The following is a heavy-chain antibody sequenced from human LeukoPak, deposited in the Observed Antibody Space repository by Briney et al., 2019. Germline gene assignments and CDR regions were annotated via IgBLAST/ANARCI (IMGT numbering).Heavy chain of an antibody. J-gene: IGHJ5*02. CDR1: GGTFSSYA. D-gene: IGHD2-2*01. CDR3: ARDSTSNALYWFDP. Sequence: ASVTVSCKASGGTFSSYAISWVRQAPGRGLEWMGGIIPIFGTANYAQKFQGRVTITADESTSTAYMELSSLRSEDTAVYYCARDSTSNALYWFDPWGQGTLVTVPS. V-gene: IGHV1-69*01. CDR2: IIPIFGTA.